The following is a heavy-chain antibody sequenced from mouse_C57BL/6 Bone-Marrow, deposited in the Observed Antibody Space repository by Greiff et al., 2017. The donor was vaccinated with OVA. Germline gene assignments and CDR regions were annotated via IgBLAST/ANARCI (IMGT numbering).Heavy chain of an antibody. CDR3: AKSPLVHYAMDY. CDR2: IWRGGST. Sequence: VKLMESGPGLVQPSQSLSITCTVSGFSLTSYGVHWVRQSPGKGLEWLGEIWRGGSTDYNAAFMSRLSITKDNSKSQVFFKMNSLQADDTARYYCAKSPLVHYAMDYWGQGTSVTVSS. J-gene: IGHJ4*01. CDR1: GFSLTSYG. D-gene: IGHD6-1*01. V-gene: IGHV2-5*01.